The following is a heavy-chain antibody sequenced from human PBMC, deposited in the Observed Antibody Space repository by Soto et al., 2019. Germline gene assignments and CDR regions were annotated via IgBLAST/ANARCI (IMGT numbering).Heavy chain of an antibody. D-gene: IGHD1-26*01. CDR1: GGSISSGDYY. V-gene: IGHV4-30-4*01. Sequence: SETLSLTCTVSGGSISSGDYYWSWIRQPPGKGLEWIGYIYYSGSTYYNPSLKSRVTISVDTSKNQFSLKLSSVTAADTAVYYRASTYSGSYVNYGMHVWGQGTTVTVSS. CDR2: IYYSGST. J-gene: IGHJ6*02. CDR3: ASTYSGSYVNYGMHV.